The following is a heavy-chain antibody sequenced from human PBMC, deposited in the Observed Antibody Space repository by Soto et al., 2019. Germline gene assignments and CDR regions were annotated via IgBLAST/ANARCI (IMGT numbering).Heavy chain of an antibody. CDR1: GGSISSYY. D-gene: IGHD6-13*01. Sequence: SETLSLTCTVSGGSISSYYWSWIRQPPGKGLEWIGYIYYSGSTNYNPSLKSRVTISVYTSKNQFSLKLSSVTAADTAVYYCAREGVSSSWYNYYGMDVWGQGTTVTVSS. CDR3: AREGVSSSWYNYYGMDV. CDR2: IYYSGST. V-gene: IGHV4-59*01. J-gene: IGHJ6*02.